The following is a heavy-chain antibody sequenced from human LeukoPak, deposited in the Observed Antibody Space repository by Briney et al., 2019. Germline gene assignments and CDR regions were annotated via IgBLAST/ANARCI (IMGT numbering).Heavy chain of an antibody. D-gene: IGHD2-21*01. CDR1: GGSISSYY. CDR3: ARGGVDSAYCGGDCYAGAFDI. J-gene: IGHJ3*02. Sequence: SETLSLTCTVSGGSISSYYWSWIRQPPGKGLEWIGYIYYTGSTSYNPSLKSRVTISVDTSKNQFSLKLSSVTAADTAVYYCARGGVDSAYCGGDCYAGAFDIWGQGTMVTVSS. V-gene: IGHV4-59*01. CDR2: IYYTGST.